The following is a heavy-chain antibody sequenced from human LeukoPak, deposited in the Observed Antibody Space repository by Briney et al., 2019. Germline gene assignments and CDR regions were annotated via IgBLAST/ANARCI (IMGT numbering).Heavy chain of an antibody. V-gene: IGHV1-24*01. Sequence: ASVKVSCKVSGYTLTELSMHWVRQAPGKGLEWMGGFDPEDGETIYAQKFQGRVTMTEDTSTDTAYMELSSLRSEDTAVYYCATMTHYYDSSGPFDYWGQGTLVTVSS. CDR2: FDPEDGET. J-gene: IGHJ4*02. D-gene: IGHD3-22*01. CDR1: GYTLTELS. CDR3: ATMTHYYDSSGPFDY.